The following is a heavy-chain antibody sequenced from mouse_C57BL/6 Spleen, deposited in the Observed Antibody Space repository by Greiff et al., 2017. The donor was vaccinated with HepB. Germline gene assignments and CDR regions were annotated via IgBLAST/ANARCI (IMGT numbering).Heavy chain of an antibody. CDR2: IHPNSGST. Sequence: VQLQQPGAELVKPGASVKLSCKASGYTFTSYWMHWVKQRPGQGLEWIGMIHPNSGSTNYNEKFKSKATLTVDKSSSTAYMQRSSLTSEDSAVYYCARSYYGSSYGYFDVGGTGTTVTGSS. CDR1: GYTFTSYW. J-gene: IGHJ1*03. CDR3: ARSYYGSSYGYFDV. D-gene: IGHD1-1*01. V-gene: IGHV1-64*01.